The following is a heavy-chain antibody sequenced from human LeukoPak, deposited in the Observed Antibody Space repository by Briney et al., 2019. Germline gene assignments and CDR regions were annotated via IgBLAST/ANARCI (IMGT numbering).Heavy chain of an antibody. CDR2: IYPGYSDT. CDR1: GYSFTNYW. V-gene: IGHV5-51*01. Sequence: GESRQISCQGFGYSFTNYWIGRVRPMPGKGLEWMGIIYPGYSDTRYSPSFQGQVTISVDKSISTAYLQWSRLKAWDTAIYYCARRGDISVGMDVWGKGTTVTISS. J-gene: IGHJ6*04. CDR3: ARRGDISVGMDV. D-gene: IGHD2-15*01.